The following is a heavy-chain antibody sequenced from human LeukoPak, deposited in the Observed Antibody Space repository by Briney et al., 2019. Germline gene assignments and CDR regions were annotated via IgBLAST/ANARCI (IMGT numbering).Heavy chain of an antibody. V-gene: IGHV4-59*01. J-gene: IGHJ3*02. CDR1: GGSISSYY. CDR3: ARVGAYDAFDI. D-gene: IGHD3-10*01. CDR2: IYYSGST. Sequence: SETLSLTCTVSGGSISSYYWSWIRQPPGKGLEWIGYIYYSGSTNYNPSLKSRVTISVDTSKNQFSLKLSSVTAADTAVHYCARVGAYDAFDIWGQGTMVTVSS.